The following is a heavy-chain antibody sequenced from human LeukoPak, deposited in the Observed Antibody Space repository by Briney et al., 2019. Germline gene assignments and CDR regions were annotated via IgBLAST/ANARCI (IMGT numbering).Heavy chain of an antibody. V-gene: IGHV4-34*01. CDR3: ARGIREYYYYYYMDV. Sequence: SETLSLTCTVSGGSISSYYWSWTRQPPGKGLEWIGEINHSGSTYYNPSLKSRVTISVDTSKNQFSLKLSSVTAADTAVYYCARGIREYYYYYYMDVWGKGTTVTVSS. J-gene: IGHJ6*03. CDR2: INHSGST. CDR1: GGSISSYY.